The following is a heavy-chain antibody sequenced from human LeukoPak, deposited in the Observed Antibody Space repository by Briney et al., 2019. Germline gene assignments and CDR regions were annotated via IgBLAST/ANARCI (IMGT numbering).Heavy chain of an antibody. CDR3: AKGRSYGTDYDAFDI. Sequence: PSETLSLTCTVSGGPISSSHWWSWVRQPPGKGLEWIGEIYHRGRTNYNPSLKSRVTISIDTSKNQFSLKLSSVPAADTAVYYCAKGRSYGTDYDAFDIWGQGTMVTVSS. CDR1: GGPISSSHW. D-gene: IGHD3-16*01. CDR2: IYHRGRT. J-gene: IGHJ3*02. V-gene: IGHV4-4*02.